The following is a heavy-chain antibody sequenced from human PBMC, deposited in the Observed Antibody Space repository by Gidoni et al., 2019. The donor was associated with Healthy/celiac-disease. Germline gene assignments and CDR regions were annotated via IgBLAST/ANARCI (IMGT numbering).Heavy chain of an antibody. D-gene: IGHD3-10*01. CDR3: AKDGSGSYYGRWYYFDY. CDR2: ISGSGGST. CDR1: GFTFSRYA. V-gene: IGHV3-23*04. Sequence: EVQLVESGGGLVQPGGSLRLSCAASGFTFSRYAMCWVRQAPGKGLEWVSAISGSGGSTYYADSVKGRFTISRDNSKNTLYLQMNSLRAEDTAVYYCAKDGSGSYYGRWYYFDYWGQGTLVTVSS. J-gene: IGHJ4*02.